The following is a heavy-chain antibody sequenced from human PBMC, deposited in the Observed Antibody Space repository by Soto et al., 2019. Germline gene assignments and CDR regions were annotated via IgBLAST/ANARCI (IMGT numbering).Heavy chain of an antibody. CDR1: GYSFTNYW. CDR3: ARLPPPTYCSGSTCSGY. Sequence: GESLKISCKGSGYSFTNYWIHWVRQMAGKGLEWMGRIDPDDSYTNYSPSFQDHVTISVDKSISTAYLQWSSLQASDAAIYYCARLPPPTYCSGSTCSGYWGQGTLVTVSS. V-gene: IGHV5-10-1*01. CDR2: IDPDDSYT. D-gene: IGHD2-15*01. J-gene: IGHJ4*02.